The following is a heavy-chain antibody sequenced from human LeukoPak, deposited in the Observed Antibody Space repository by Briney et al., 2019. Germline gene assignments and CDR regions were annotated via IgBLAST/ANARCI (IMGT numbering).Heavy chain of an antibody. CDR1: GFTFDDYG. CDR3: ARDPMTTVKDRAFDI. D-gene: IGHD4-17*01. V-gene: IGHV3-20*04. Sequence: GGSLRLSCAACGFTFDDYGMSWVRQAPGKGLEWVSGINWDGGSTGYADSVKGRFTISRDNAKNSLYLQMNSLRAAATALYYCARDPMTTVKDRAFDIWGQGTMVTVSS. J-gene: IGHJ3*02. CDR2: INWDGGST.